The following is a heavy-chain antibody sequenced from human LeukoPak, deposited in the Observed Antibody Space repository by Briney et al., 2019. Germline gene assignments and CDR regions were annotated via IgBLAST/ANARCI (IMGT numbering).Heavy chain of an antibody. D-gene: IGHD6-13*01. J-gene: IGHJ5*02. CDR1: GYTLISYP. CDR2: MNAGNDTT. CDR3: ARVSAIAAAGTEWFDP. V-gene: IGHV1-3*01. Sequence: GASVKVSCKASGYTLISYPMHWVRQAPGQRLEWMGWMNAGNDTTKYSQKFQGRVTITRDTSASTAYMELSGLRSEDTAVYYCARVSAIAAAGTEWFDPWGQGTLVTVSS.